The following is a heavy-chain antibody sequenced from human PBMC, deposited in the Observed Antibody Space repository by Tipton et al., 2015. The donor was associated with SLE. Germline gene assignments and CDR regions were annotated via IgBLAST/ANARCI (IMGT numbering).Heavy chain of an antibody. Sequence: TLSLTCTVSGGSISSSNYYWGWIRQPPGKGLEWIGSIYYSGSPYYNPSLKSRVTISEDTSKNHFSLKLSSVTAADTAVYYCARDEYRYDGTGYHLLGHFDYWGQGTLVTVSS. CDR2: IYYSGSP. CDR3: ARDEYRYDGTGYHLLGHFDY. D-gene: IGHD3-22*01. V-gene: IGHV4-39*07. J-gene: IGHJ4*02. CDR1: GGSISSSNYY.